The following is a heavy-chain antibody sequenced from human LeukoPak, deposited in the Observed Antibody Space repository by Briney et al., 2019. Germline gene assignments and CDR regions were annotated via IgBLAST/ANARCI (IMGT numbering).Heavy chain of an antibody. V-gene: IGHV2-5*01. CDR3: THEIRWLQLSS. CDR2: IYWNDDK. Sequence: SGPTLVKPTQTLTLTCTFSGFSLSTSEVGVGWIRQPPGKALEWLALIYWNDDKRYSPSLKSRLSITKDTSKNLVVLIMANMDPVDTATYYCTHEIRWLQLSSWGQGTLVTVSS. J-gene: IGHJ4*02. CDR1: GFSLSTSEVG. D-gene: IGHD5-24*01.